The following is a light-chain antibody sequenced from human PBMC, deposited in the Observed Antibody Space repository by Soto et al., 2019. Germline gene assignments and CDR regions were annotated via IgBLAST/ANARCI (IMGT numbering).Light chain of an antibody. V-gene: IGLV1-44*01. J-gene: IGLJ2*01. CDR1: SSNIGSNT. CDR3: AAWDDSLNGVV. CDR2: SNN. Sequence: QLVLTQPPSASGTPGQRVTISCSGSSSNIGSNTVNWYQQLPGTAPTLLIYSNNQRPSGVPDRFSGSKSGTSASLAISGLKSEDEADYYCAAWDDSLNGVVFGGGTKLTVL.